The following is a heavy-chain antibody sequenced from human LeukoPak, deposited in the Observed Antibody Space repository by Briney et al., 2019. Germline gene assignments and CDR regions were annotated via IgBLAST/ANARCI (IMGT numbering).Heavy chain of an antibody. Sequence: GGSLRLSCAASGFTFNISWMSWVRQAPGKGLEWVANIKEDGSVKYYVDSVKGRFTISRDNDKNSLYLQMNRLRAEDTAVYYCARAPAGSGSWFDPWGQGTLVTVSS. CDR1: GFTFNISW. V-gene: IGHV3-7*04. J-gene: IGHJ5*02. D-gene: IGHD3-10*01. CDR3: ARAPAGSGSWFDP. CDR2: IKEDGSVK.